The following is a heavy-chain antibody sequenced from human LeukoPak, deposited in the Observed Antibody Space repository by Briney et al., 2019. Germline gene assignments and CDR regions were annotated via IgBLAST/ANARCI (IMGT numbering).Heavy chain of an antibody. CDR2: ITGSGGST. V-gene: IGHV3-23*01. CDR1: GFAFSNYA. CDR3: AKGLKGCSGGGCYYFFDF. J-gene: IGHJ4*02. D-gene: IGHD2-15*01. Sequence: PGGSLRLSCAASGFAFSNYAMSWVRQAPGKGLEWVSSITGSGGSTYYADSVKGRFTISRDNSKNTLDLQMNSLRAEDTAVYYCAKGLKGCSGGGCYYFFDFWGQGTLVTVSS.